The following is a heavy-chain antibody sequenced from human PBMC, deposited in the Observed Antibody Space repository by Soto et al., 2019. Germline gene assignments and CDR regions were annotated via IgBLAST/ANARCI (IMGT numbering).Heavy chain of an antibody. CDR3: ARGHSPLPFDS. V-gene: IGHV1-18*01. J-gene: IGHJ4*02. CDR1: GYTFSTFG. Sequence: GPEVKKPGASVKVSCKTSGYTFSTFGISWVRQAPGQGLEWMGWISTYNGNTDYAPKVQGRVTLTTDTSTNTAYMELRSLISGDTAVYFCARGHSPLPFDSRGQGTLVTVSS. CDR2: ISTYNGNT. D-gene: IGHD2-21*01.